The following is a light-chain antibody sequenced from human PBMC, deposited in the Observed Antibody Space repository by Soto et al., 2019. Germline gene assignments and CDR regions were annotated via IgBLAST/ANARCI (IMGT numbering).Light chain of an antibody. CDR2: DDN. J-gene: IGLJ3*02. V-gene: IGLV1-44*01. Sequence: QSVLTQPPSASGTPGQRVTISCSGSSSNIGRNGINWYRQVPGTAPKLLVYDDNQRPSGVPDRFSGSKSGTSASLAISGLQSEDEADYFCAAWDDSLNGHWVFGGGTKVTVL. CDR3: AAWDDSLNGHWV. CDR1: SSNIGRNG.